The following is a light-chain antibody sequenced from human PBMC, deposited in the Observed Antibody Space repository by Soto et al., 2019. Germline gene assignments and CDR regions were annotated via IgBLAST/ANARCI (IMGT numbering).Light chain of an antibody. CDR1: SSDVGGYNY. Sequence: QSALTQPASVFGSPGQSITISCTGTSSDVGGYNYVSWYQQHPGKAPKVMIYVVSIRPSGVSNRFSGSKSGNTASLTISGLQAEDEADYYCSSYTSSSTQVFGTGTKVTVL. CDR3: SSYTSSSTQV. J-gene: IGLJ1*01. V-gene: IGLV2-14*03. CDR2: VVS.